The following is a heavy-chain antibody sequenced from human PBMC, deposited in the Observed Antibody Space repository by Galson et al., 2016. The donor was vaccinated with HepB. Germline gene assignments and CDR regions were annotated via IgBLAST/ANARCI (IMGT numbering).Heavy chain of an antibody. CDR1: GFSVARFA. D-gene: IGHD2-15*01. CDR3: AKDHPSGGWPAFES. CDR2: INNGGHS. Sequence: SLRLSCAASGFSVARFAMNWVRQTPDRGLEWVAGINNGGHSYYADSVQGRFIVSRDTSENTVHLQMNGLGAEDTALYFCAKDHPSGGWPAFESWGLGTLVTVSS. V-gene: IGHV3-23*01. J-gene: IGHJ4*02.